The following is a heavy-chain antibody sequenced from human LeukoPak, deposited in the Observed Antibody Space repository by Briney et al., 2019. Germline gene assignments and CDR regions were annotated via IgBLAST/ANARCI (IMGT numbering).Heavy chain of an antibody. D-gene: IGHD3-22*01. Sequence: PSETLSHTCVVSYYSISDGYYWGWIRQPPGKGLEWIGSTHHSGTNYYNPSLKSRVAISADSAKNQFSLQLTSVTAAEKAVYYCGRRDGFYRVNSGFRFDYWGQGALVTVSS. CDR1: YYSISDGYY. V-gene: IGHV4-38-2*01. CDR3: GRRDGFYRVNSGFRFDY. J-gene: IGHJ4*02. CDR2: THHSGTN.